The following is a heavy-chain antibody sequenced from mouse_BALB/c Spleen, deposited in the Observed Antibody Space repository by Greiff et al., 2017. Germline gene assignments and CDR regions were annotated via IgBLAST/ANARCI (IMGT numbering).Heavy chain of an antibody. CDR2: ISSGSSTI. Sequence: EVKLMESGGGLVQPGGSRKLSCAASGFTFSSFGMHWVRQAPEKGLEWVAYISSGSSTIYYADTVKGRFTISRDNPKNTLFLQMTSLRSEDTAMYYCARSLRNYFDYGGQGTTLTVSS. V-gene: IGHV5-17*02. J-gene: IGHJ2*01. CDR3: ARSLRNYFDY. CDR1: GFTFSSFG.